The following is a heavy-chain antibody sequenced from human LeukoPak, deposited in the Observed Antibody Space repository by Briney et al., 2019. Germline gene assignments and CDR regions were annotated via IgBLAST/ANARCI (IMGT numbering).Heavy chain of an antibody. V-gene: IGHV1-69*05. CDR2: IIPIFGTA. CDR1: GGTFSSYA. CDR3: ARVRRAEYCSGGSCYNNWFDP. Sequence: SVKVSCKASGGTFSSYAISWVRQAPGQGLEWMGRIIPIFGTANYAQKLQGRVTITTDESTSTAYMELSSLRSEDTAVYYCARVRRAEYCSGGSCYNNWFDPWGQGTLVTVSS. J-gene: IGHJ5*02. D-gene: IGHD2-15*01.